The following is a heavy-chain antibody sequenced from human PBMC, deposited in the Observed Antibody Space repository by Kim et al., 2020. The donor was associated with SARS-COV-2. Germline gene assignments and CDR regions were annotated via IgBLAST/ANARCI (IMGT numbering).Heavy chain of an antibody. CDR2: INPNSGAT. Sequence: ASVKVSCKASGYSFTGYYMHWVQQAPGQGLEWMGRINPNSGATTYARNFRGRVTMTRDTSISTSYMELSSLRSDDTAVYYCARGFYDSSGYHDTLDFWGQGTLVTVSP. CDR1: GYSFTGYY. J-gene: IGHJ4*02. CDR3: ARGFYDSSGYHDTLDF. D-gene: IGHD3-22*01. V-gene: IGHV1-2*06.